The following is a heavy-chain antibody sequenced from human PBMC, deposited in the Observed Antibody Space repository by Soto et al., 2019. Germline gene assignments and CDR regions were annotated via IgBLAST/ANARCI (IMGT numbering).Heavy chain of an antibody. CDR1: VYTFTSYD. D-gene: IGHD3-3*01. J-gene: IGHJ6*02. CDR3: AREGGYDFWSVYYPYYYYGMDV. CDR2: MNPNSGNT. V-gene: IGHV1-8*01. Sequence: XSVKVSCKASVYTFTSYDINWVRQANGQGLEWMGWMNPNSGNTGYAQKFQGRVTMTRNTSISTAYMELSSLRSEDTAVYYCAREGGYDFWSVYYPYYYYGMDVWGQGTTVTVSS.